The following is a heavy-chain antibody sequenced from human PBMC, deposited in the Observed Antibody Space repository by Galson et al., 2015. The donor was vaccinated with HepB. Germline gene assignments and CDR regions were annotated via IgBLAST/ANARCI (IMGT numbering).Heavy chain of an antibody. CDR1: GGTFSSYT. V-gene: IGHV1-69*04. Sequence: SVKVSCKASGGTFSSYTISWVRQAPGQGLEWVGRIIPILGIANYAQKFQGRVTITADKSTSTAYMEMSSLRSEDTAVYYCARDLADTAMGRNWFDPWGQGTLVTVSS. D-gene: IGHD5-18*01. J-gene: IGHJ5*02. CDR3: ARDLADTAMGRNWFDP. CDR2: IIPILGIA.